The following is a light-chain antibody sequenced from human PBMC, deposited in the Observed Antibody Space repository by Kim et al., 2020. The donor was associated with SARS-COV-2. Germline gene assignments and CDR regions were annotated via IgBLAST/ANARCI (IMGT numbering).Light chain of an antibody. J-gene: IGLJ1*01. CDR2: DVT. CDR1: SSDVGSYNF. Sequence: QSITISCTGTSSDVGSYNFVSWYQQHPGKAPKLLIYDVTKRPSGVSNRFSGSKSGNTASLTISGLQAEDEADYYCSSYTSSSTFVFGNGTKVTVL. V-gene: IGLV2-14*04. CDR3: SSYTSSSTFV.